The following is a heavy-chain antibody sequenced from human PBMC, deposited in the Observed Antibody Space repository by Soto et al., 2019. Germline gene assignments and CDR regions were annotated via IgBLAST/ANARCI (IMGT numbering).Heavy chain of an antibody. Sequence: GGSLRLSCAASGFTFSSYGMHWVRQAPGKGLEWVAVISYDGSNKYYADSVKGRFTISRDNSKNTLYLQMNSLRAEDTAVYYCASSHDYGEHFDYWGQGTLVTVS. CDR3: ASSHDYGEHFDY. CDR1: GFTFSSYG. J-gene: IGHJ4*02. V-gene: IGHV3-30*03. CDR2: ISYDGSNK. D-gene: IGHD4-17*01.